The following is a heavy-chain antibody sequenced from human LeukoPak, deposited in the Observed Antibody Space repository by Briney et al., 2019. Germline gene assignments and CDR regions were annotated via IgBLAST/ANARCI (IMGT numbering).Heavy chain of an antibody. CDR3: ATVKGKVAYNWNHHDAFDI. D-gene: IGHD1-20*01. Sequence: ASVKVSCKVSGYTLTELSMHWVRQAPGKGLEWMGGFDPEDGETIYAQKFQGRVTMTEDTSTDTAYMELSSLRSEDTAVYYCATVKGKVAYNWNHHDAFDIWGQGTMVTVSS. V-gene: IGHV1-24*01. CDR1: GYTLTELS. CDR2: FDPEDGET. J-gene: IGHJ3*02.